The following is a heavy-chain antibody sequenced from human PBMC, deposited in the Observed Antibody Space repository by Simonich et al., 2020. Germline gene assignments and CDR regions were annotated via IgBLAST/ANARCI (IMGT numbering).Heavy chain of an antibody. CDR1: GGSTSSYY. Sequence: QVQLQESGPGLVKPSETLSLTCTVSGGSTSSYYWSWILQPPGKGLGWIGYIYYSGSTNYTPSLKSRVTISVDTSKNQFSLKLSSVTAADTAVYYCARGGLYFDYWGQGTLVTVSS. D-gene: IGHD2-15*01. J-gene: IGHJ4*02. CDR3: ARGGLYFDY. CDR2: IYYSGST. V-gene: IGHV4-59*01.